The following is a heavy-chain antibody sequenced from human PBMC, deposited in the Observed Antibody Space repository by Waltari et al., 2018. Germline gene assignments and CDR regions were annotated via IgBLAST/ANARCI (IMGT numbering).Heavy chain of an antibody. CDR2: INPNSGGT. Sequence: QVQLVQSGAEVKKPGASVKVSCKASGYTFTGDYMHWVRQAPGQGLEWMVWINPNSGGTNYAQKFQGRVTMTRDTSISTAYMELSRLRSDDTAVYYCARENFLRDSSAPYYDYWGQGTLVTVSS. V-gene: IGHV1-2*02. CDR1: GYTFTGDY. D-gene: IGHD6-6*01. CDR3: ARENFLRDSSAPYYDY. J-gene: IGHJ4*02.